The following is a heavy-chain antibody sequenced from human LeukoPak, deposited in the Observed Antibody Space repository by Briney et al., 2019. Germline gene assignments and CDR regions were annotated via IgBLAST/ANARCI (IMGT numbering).Heavy chain of an antibody. CDR3: AKGSYYDSSGSFYFDY. J-gene: IGHJ4*02. CDR2: IYSGGST. Sequence: GGSLRLSCAASGFTVSSSYMSWVRQAPGKGLEWVSVIYSGGSTYYADSVKGRFTISRDNSKNTLYVQVNSLGTEDTAAYYCAKGSYYDSSGSFYFDYWGQGTLVTVSS. D-gene: IGHD3-22*01. V-gene: IGHV3-53*01. CDR1: GFTVSSSY.